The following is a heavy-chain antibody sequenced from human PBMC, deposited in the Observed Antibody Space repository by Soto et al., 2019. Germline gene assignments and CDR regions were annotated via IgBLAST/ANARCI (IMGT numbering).Heavy chain of an antibody. CDR1: GFTFSTYT. D-gene: IGHD3-22*01. J-gene: IGHJ4*02. CDR3: AKDRHPDGSWTFDS. CDR2: ITGGGAT. V-gene: IGHV3-23*01. Sequence: PGGSLRLSCSGSGFTFSTYTMSWVRLAPGKGLEWVSAITGGGATFSADSVTGRFIISRDNSKNTLYLQMRSLRVEDTALYFCAKDRHPDGSWTFDSRGQGTLVSVSS.